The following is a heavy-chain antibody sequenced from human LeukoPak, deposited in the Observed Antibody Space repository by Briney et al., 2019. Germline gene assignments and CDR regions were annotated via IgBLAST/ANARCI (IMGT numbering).Heavy chain of an antibody. D-gene: IGHD3-22*01. CDR3: AREPGFDSSGYLNWFDP. CDR1: GGSISSYY. Sequence: SETLSLTCTVSGGSISSYYWSWIRQPPGKGLEWIGYIYYSGSTNYNPSLKSRVTISVDTSKNQLSLKLSSVTAADTAVYYCAREPGFDSSGYLNWFDPWGQGTLVTVSS. CDR2: IYYSGST. J-gene: IGHJ5*02. V-gene: IGHV4-59*01.